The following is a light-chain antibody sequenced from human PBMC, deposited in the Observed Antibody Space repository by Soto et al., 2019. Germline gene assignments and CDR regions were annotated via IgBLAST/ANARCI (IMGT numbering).Light chain of an antibody. J-gene: IGLJ2*01. Sequence: QSVLTQPASVSGSPGPSITISCTGTSSDVGGYNYVSWYQQHPGKAPKLMIYEVSNRPSGVSNRFSGSKSGNTASLTISGLQAEDEADYYCSSYTSSSTLVFGGGTKVTV. CDR3: SSYTSSSTLV. V-gene: IGLV2-14*01. CDR2: EVS. CDR1: SSDVGGYNY.